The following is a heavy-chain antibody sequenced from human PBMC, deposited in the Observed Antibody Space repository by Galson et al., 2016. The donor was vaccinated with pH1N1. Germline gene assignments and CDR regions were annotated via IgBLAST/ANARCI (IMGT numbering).Heavy chain of an antibody. D-gene: IGHD6-19*01. Sequence: SLRLSCAASGFTFSDHYMDWVRQAPGKGLEWVGRIRNKHNSYTTEYAASVRGRFAISRDDSKKSLYLQMNSLKIEDTAVYFCVREGDTTGYGSGSKFDYWGQGTLVTVSS. CDR1: GFTFSDHY. CDR3: VREGDTTGYGSGSKFDY. V-gene: IGHV3-72*01. J-gene: IGHJ4*02. CDR2: IRNKHNSYTT.